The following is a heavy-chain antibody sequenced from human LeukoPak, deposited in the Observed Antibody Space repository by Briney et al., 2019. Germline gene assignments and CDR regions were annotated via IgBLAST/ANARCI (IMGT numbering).Heavy chain of an antibody. D-gene: IGHD3-10*01. Sequence: ASVKVSCKASGYSFTTYYMHWVRQAPGQGLEWMGRTGVNTNYAQKFQDRVTMTTDTSTSTAYMDLSSLRSEDTAVYYCARGRDYGSGSYPYYFDYWGQGTLVTVSS. CDR2: TGVNT. V-gene: IGHV1-46*01. CDR1: GYSFTTYY. J-gene: IGHJ4*02. CDR3: ARGRDYGSGSYPYYFDY.